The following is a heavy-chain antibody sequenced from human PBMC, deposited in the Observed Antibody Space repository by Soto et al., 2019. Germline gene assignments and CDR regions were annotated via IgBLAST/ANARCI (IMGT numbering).Heavy chain of an antibody. V-gene: IGHV3-49*03. CDR1: GFTFGDYA. J-gene: IGHJ4*02. D-gene: IGHD6-19*01. Sequence: VQLVESGGGLVQPGRSLRLSCTASGFTFGDYAMSWFRQAPGKGLEWVGFIRSKAYGGTTEYAASVKGRFTISRDDSKSIAYLQMNSLKTEDTAVYYCTREIAVAGYYFDYWGQGTLVTVSS. CDR2: IRSKAYGGTT. CDR3: TREIAVAGYYFDY.